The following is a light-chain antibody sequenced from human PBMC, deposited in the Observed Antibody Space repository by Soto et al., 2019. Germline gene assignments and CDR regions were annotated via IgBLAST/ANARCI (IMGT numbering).Light chain of an antibody. V-gene: IGLV1-51*01. CDR2: DDT. Sequence: QSVLTQPPSVSAAPGQKVTISCSGSSSNIGGDSVSWYQQLPGTARKLIIYDDTKRPSGIPDRFSGSKSGTPATLGITGFQTGDEADYYCGSWDSSMSADVFRPGTKAPVL. CDR3: GSWDSSMSADV. J-gene: IGLJ1*01. CDR1: SSNIGGDS.